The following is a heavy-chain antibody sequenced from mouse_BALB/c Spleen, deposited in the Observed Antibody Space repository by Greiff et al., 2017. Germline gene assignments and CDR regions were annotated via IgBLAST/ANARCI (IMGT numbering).Heavy chain of an antibody. CDR3: TRGFGGIYAMDY. Sequence: DVQLQESGTVLARPGASVKMSCKASGYTFTSYWMHWVKQRPGQGLEWIGAIYPGNSDTSYNQKFKGKAKLTAVTSTSTAYMELSSLTNEDSAVYYCTRGFGGIYAMDYWGQGTSVTVSS. V-gene: IGHV1-5*01. D-gene: IGHD1-1*01. CDR2: IYPGNSDT. J-gene: IGHJ4*01. CDR1: GYTFTSYW.